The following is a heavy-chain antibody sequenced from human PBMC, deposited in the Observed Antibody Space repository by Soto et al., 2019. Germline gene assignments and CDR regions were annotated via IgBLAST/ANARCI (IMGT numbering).Heavy chain of an antibody. V-gene: IGHV3-73*01. CDR1: GFSFSDSC. CDR2: IRRKTNNYAT. Sequence: EVRLVESGGGLVQPGGSLRLSCAASGFSFSDSCIHWVRQASGKGLEWVGRIRRKTNNYATAYAASVEGRFSISRDDSKTTAFLQMNSLKTEDTAVYYCTRRPYYMDVWGKGTTVTVSS. J-gene: IGHJ6*04. D-gene: IGHD2-21*01. CDR3: TRRPYYMDV.